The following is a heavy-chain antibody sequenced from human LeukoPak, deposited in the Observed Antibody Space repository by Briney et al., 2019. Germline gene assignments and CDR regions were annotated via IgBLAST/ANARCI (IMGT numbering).Heavy chain of an antibody. D-gene: IGHD6-13*01. CDR1: GFTFSSHW. Sequence: GGSLRLSCAASGFTFSSHWMSWVRQAPGKGLEWVAVISYDGSNKYYADSVKGRFTISRDNSKNTLYLQMNSLRAEDTAVYYCWAAAGLTEDYWGQGTLVTVSS. V-gene: IGHV3-30-3*01. CDR2: ISYDGSNK. J-gene: IGHJ4*02. CDR3: WAAAGLTEDY.